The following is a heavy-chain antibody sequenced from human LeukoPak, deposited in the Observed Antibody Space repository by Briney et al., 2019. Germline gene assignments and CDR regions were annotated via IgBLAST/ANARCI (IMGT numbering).Heavy chain of an antibody. D-gene: IGHD5-18*01. CDR1: GGSISSSSYY. CDR2: IYYSGST. V-gene: IGHV4-39*01. CDR3: ARHLGGYGYGYAYYYMDV. Sequence: SETLSLTCTVSGGSISSSSYYWGWIRQPPGKGLEWIGSIYYSGSTYYNPSLKSRVTISVDTSKNQFSLKLSSVTAADTAVYYCARHLGGYGYGYAYYYMDVWGKGTTVTVSS. J-gene: IGHJ6*03.